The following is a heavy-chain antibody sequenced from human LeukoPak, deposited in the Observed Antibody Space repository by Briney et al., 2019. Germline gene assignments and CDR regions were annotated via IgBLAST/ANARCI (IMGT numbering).Heavy chain of an antibody. V-gene: IGHV3-21*01. D-gene: IGHD3-9*01. Sequence: GGSLRLSCAASGFTFSGSAMHWVRQASGKGLEWVSSISSSSSYIYYADSVKGRFTISRDNAKNSLYLQMNSLRAEDTAVYYCARVLGYDILTGYLYYFDYWGQGTLVTVSS. CDR1: GFTFSGSA. J-gene: IGHJ4*02. CDR3: ARVLGYDILTGYLYYFDY. CDR2: ISSSSSYI.